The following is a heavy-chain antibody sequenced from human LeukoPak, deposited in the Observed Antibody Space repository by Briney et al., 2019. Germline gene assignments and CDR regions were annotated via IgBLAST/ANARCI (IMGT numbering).Heavy chain of an antibody. D-gene: IGHD3-10*01. CDR3: ARDSGTTGEVKFDP. Sequence: PSETLSLTCAVYGGSFSGYYWSWIRQSAGKGLEWIGRIYITGSTTYNPSLKSRVTMSLDTSKNQFSLKLSSVTAADTAVYYCARDSGTTGEVKFDPWGQGTLGTVSS. J-gene: IGHJ5*02. CDR1: GGSFSGYY. V-gene: IGHV4-4*07. CDR2: IYITGST.